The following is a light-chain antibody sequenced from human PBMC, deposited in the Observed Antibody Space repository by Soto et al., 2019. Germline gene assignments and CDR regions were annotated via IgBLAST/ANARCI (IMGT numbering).Light chain of an antibody. CDR2: AAS. V-gene: IGKV1-39*01. CDR1: QTISTY. J-gene: IGKJ3*01. CDR3: QQSYRTPLT. Sequence: IHLTHSPSSLSASVGDRVTITCRAIQTISTYLNWYQQKPGKAPKLLIHAASSLQSGVPSRFSGSGSGTDFTLTISSLQPEDFATYYCQQSYRTPLTFGPGTKVDIK.